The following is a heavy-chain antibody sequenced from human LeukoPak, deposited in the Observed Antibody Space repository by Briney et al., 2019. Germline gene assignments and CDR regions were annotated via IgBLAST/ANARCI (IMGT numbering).Heavy chain of an antibody. Sequence: QPGRSLRLSCAASGFTFSSYAMHWVRQAPGKGLEWVSGISGSGGSTYYADSVKGRFTISRDNSKNTLYVQMNSLRAEDTAVYYCAKGRAGIDYWGQGTLVIVSS. CDR1: GFTFSSYA. J-gene: IGHJ4*02. CDR2: ISGSGGST. D-gene: IGHD6-19*01. CDR3: AKGRAGIDY. V-gene: IGHV3-23*01.